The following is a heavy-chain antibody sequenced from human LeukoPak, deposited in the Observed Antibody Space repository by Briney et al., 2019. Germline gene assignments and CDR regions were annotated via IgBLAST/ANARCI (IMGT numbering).Heavy chain of an antibody. Sequence: SETLSLTCTVSGGSISSYYWSWLRQPPGKGLEWIGYIYYSGSTNYNPSLKSRVTISVDTSKNQFSLKLSSVTAADTAVYYCARGWKPSSSNWFDPWGQGTLVTVSS. CDR2: IYYSGST. CDR1: GGSISSYY. J-gene: IGHJ5*02. CDR3: ARGWKPSSSNWFDP. D-gene: IGHD2-2*01. V-gene: IGHV4-59*12.